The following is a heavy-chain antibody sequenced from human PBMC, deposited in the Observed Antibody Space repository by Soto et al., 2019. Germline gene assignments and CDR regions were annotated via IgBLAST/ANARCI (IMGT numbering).Heavy chain of an antibody. CDR2: ISAYNGNT. CDR3: ARDLGRYYDSSGYYEGVYDY. D-gene: IGHD3-22*01. J-gene: IGHJ4*02. V-gene: IGHV1-18*01. Sequence: QVQLVQSGAEVKKPGASVKVSCKASGYTFTSYGISWVRQAPGQGLEWMGWISAYNGNTNYAQKLQGRVTMTTDTSTSTDYMELRSLRSDDTAVYYCARDLGRYYDSSGYYEGVYDYWGQGTLVTVSS. CDR1: GYTFTSYG.